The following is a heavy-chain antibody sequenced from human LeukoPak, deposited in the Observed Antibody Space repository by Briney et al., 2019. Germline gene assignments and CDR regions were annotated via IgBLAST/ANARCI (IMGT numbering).Heavy chain of an antibody. V-gene: IGHV3-43D*03. J-gene: IGHJ5*02. CDR1: GFTFDDYA. Sequence: GGSLRLSCAASGFTFDDYAMHWDRQAPGKGLEWVSLISWDGGSTYYADSVKGRFTISRDNSKNSLYLQMNSLRAEDTALYYCAKGLSSSGGDWFDPWGQGTLVTVSS. CDR3: AKGLSSSGGDWFDP. D-gene: IGHD6-6*01. CDR2: ISWDGGST.